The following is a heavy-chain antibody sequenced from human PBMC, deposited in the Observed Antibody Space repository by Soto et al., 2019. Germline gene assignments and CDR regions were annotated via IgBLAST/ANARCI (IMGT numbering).Heavy chain of an antibody. CDR2: INPNSGGT. CDR3: ARGITIFGVVINWFDP. V-gene: IGHV1-2*04. CDR1: GYTFTGYY. D-gene: IGHD3-3*01. J-gene: IGHJ5*02. Sequence: ASVKVSCKASGYTFTGYYMHWVRQAPGQGLEWMGWINPNSGGTNYAQKFKGWVTMTRDTSISTTYMEMSRLRSDDTAVYYCARGITIFGVVINWFDPWGQGTLVTVSS.